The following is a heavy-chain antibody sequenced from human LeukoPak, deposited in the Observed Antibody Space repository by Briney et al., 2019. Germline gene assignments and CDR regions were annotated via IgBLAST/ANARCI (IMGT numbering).Heavy chain of an antibody. D-gene: IGHD3-10*01. CDR3: ARVYRVTMVRGPFDY. V-gene: IGHV3-21*01. CDR1: GFTFSSYG. J-gene: IGHJ4*02. CDR2: ISSSSSYI. Sequence: PGGSLRLSCAASGFTFSSYGMNWVRQAPGKGLEWVSSISSSSSYIYYADSVKGRFTISRDNAKNSLYLQMNSLRAEDTAVYYCARVYRVTMVRGPFDYWGQGTLVAVSS.